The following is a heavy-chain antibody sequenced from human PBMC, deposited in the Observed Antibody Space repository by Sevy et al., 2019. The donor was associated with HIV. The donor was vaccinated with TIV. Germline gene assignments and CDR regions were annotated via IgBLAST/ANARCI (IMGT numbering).Heavy chain of an antibody. J-gene: IGHJ4*02. CDR2: IWFDGSNT. V-gene: IGHV3-33*01. CDR1: GFTFSTYG. D-gene: IGHD4-17*01. Sequence: GGSLRLSCAASGFTFSTYGMHWVRQAPGKGLEWVAVIWFDGSNTYYADSVKGRFTISRDIAKNTLHLQMNSLRAEDTAVYYCARVLEFYDYGDYGSAFMPDYWGQGTLVTVSS. CDR3: ARVLEFYDYGDYGSAFMPDY.